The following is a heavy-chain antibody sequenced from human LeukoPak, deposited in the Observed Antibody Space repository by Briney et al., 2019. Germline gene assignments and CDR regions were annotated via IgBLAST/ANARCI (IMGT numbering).Heavy chain of an antibody. Sequence: SETLSLTCTVSGGSISSYYWSWIRQPPGKGLEWIGYIYYSGSTNYHPSLKSRVTISVDKSKNQFSLKLSSVTAADTAVYYCARRSDILTGYYTSDAFDIWGQGTMVTVSS. CDR2: IYYSGST. J-gene: IGHJ3*02. D-gene: IGHD3-9*01. CDR3: ARRSDILTGYYTSDAFDI. V-gene: IGHV4-59*12. CDR1: GGSISSYY.